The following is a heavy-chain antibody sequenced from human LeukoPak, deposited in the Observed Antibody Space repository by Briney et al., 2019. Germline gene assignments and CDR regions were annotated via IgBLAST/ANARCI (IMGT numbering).Heavy chain of an antibody. CDR2: ISYDGSKR. CDR3: ARARYCSSTSCYNDY. Sequence: GRSLRLSCAASGFTFSTYSMHWVRQAPGKGLQWVALISYDGSKRYYTDSVEGRFTISRDNSKNTLYLQMDSLRAEDTAVYYCARARYCSSTSCYNDYWGQGTLVTVSS. J-gene: IGHJ4*02. V-gene: IGHV3-30*04. D-gene: IGHD2-2*02. CDR1: GFTFSTYS.